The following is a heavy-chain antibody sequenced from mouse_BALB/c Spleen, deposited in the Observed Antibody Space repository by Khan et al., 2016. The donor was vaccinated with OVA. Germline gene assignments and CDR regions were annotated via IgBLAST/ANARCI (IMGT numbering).Heavy chain of an antibody. CDR3: ARSTYRYAFVY. V-gene: IGHV3-8*02. Sequence: EVQLQESGPSLVKPSQTLSLTCSVTGDSITTGYWNWIRKFPGIKLEYMGYIIYTGYTYYNPSLKSRISITRHTSNNQYYLQLNSVTDEDTATYXCARSTYRYAFVYWGQGTLVTVSA. J-gene: IGHJ3*01. CDR1: GDSITTGY. CDR2: IIYTGYT. D-gene: IGHD2-14*01.